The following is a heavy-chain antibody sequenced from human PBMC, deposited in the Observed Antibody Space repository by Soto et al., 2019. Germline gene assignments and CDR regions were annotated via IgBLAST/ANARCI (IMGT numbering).Heavy chain of an antibody. CDR1: GGSFSGYY. Sequence: SETLSLTCAVYGGSFSGYYWSWIRQPPGKGLEWIGEINHSGSTNYNPSLKSRVTISVDTSKNQFSLKLSSVTAADTAVYYCARGVLRYFGWLSRSLYNWFDPWGQGTLVTVSS. V-gene: IGHV4-34*01. CDR3: ARGVLRYFGWLSRSLYNWFDP. D-gene: IGHD3-9*01. CDR2: INHSGST. J-gene: IGHJ5*02.